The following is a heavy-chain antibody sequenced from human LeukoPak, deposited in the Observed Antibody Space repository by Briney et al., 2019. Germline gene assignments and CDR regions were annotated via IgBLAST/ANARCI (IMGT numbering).Heavy chain of an antibody. V-gene: IGHV3-48*03. J-gene: IGHJ6*02. D-gene: IGHD4-17*01. CDR1: GFTFSSYD. Sequence: PGGSLRLSCEASGFTFSSYDMNWVRQAPGKGLEWVSYISSSGSTIYYADSVKGRFTISRDNAKNSLYLQMNSLRAEDTAVYYCARGALATGMSYYYYGMDVWGQGTTVTVSS. CDR2: ISSSGSTI. CDR3: ARGALATGMSYYYYGMDV.